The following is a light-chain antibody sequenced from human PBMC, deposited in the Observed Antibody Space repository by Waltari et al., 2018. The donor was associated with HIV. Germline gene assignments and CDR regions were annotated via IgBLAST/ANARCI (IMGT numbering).Light chain of an antibody. Sequence: SYVLTQSPSVPVAPGKTARITCGGNNIGSKSVHWYQQKPGQAPVLVIYYDSDRPSGSPERVSGPNAGNTATLTISRVEAGDEADYYCQVWDSSSGVVFGGGTRLTVL. CDR3: QVWDSSSGVV. CDR2: YDS. CDR1: NIGSKS. V-gene: IGLV3-21*04. J-gene: IGLJ2*01.